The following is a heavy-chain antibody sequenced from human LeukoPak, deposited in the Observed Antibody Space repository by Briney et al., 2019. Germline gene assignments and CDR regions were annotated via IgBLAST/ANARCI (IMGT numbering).Heavy chain of an antibody. CDR1: GYTFTGYY. V-gene: IGHV1-2*02. CDR2: INPNSGGT. J-gene: IGHJ4*02. CDR3: ARDVGYSGYDLDY. Sequence: SVKVSCKASGYTFTGYYMHWVRQAPGQGLEWMGWINPNSGGTNYAQKFQGRVTMTRDTSISTAYMELSRLRSDDTAMYYCARDVGYSGYDLDYWGQGTLVTVSS. D-gene: IGHD5-12*01.